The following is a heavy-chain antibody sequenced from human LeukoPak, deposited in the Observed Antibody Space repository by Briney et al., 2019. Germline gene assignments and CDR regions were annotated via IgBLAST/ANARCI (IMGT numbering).Heavy chain of an antibody. J-gene: IGHJ3*02. Sequence: GASVKVSCKASGYTFTSYYMHWVRQAPGQGLEWMGWIHPNSGGTNYAQKFQGWVTMTRDTSISTAYMELTRLRSDDTAMYYCATSGYTYGALDIWGQGTMVTVSS. CDR3: ATSGYTYGALDI. CDR2: IHPNSGGT. D-gene: IGHD5-18*01. CDR1: GYTFTSYY. V-gene: IGHV1-2*04.